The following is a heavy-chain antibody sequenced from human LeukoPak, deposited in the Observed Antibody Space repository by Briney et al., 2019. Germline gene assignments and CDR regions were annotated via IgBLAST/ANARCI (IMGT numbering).Heavy chain of an antibody. J-gene: IGHJ4*02. D-gene: IGHD4-11*01. V-gene: IGHV3-23*01. CDR1: GFTFSSYA. CDR3: AKWQDSTYWGYFDY. Sequence: GGSLRFSCAASGFTFSSYAMSWVRQAPGKGLGWVSGISGSDGSTNYADSVKGRFTISRENSKNTLYLQMNSLRAEDTAVYYCAKWQDSTYWGYFDYWGQGTLVIVSS. CDR2: ISGSDGST.